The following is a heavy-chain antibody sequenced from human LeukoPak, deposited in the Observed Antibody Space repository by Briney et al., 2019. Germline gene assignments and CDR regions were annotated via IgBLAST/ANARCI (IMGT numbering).Heavy chain of an antibody. Sequence: TSETLSLTCAVSGYSISSGYYWGWIRQPPGKGLEWIGSIYHSGSTYYNPSLKSRVTISVDTSKNQFSLKLSSVTAADTAVYYCARTLYSSGWCPFDYWGQGALVTVSS. CDR1: GYSISSGYY. CDR2: IYHSGST. V-gene: IGHV4-38-2*01. D-gene: IGHD6-19*01. J-gene: IGHJ4*02. CDR3: ARTLYSSGWCPFDY.